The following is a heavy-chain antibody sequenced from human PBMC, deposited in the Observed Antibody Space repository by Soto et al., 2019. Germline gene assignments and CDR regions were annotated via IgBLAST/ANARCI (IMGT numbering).Heavy chain of an antibody. Sequence: QVQLVESGGGLVKPGGSLRLSCAASGFVFSDYYMTWIRQAPGKALEWVSDISSGGAVSNFADSVRGRFTISRDNTNNSLYLQMNNLRAEDTAISYCARRLTGRTTGDWFDPWGQGTLVTVSS. V-gene: IGHV3-11*01. J-gene: IGHJ5*02. CDR1: GFVFSDYY. D-gene: IGHD1-1*01. CDR2: ISSGGAVS. CDR3: ARRLTGRTTGDWFDP.